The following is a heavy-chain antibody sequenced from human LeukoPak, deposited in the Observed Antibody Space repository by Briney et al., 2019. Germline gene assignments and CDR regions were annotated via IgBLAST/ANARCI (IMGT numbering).Heavy chain of an antibody. V-gene: IGHV1-3*03. CDR3: ARGLGYSGRPWHLGFDP. Sequence: ASVKVSCKASGYTFTTYAIHWVRQAPGQRLEWMGWINAGSGNTKYSQEFQGRVTITRDTSASTAYMEVSSLRSDDMAVYYCARGLGYSGRPWHLGFDPWGQGTLVTVSS. D-gene: IGHD1-26*01. CDR2: INAGSGNT. CDR1: GYTFTTYA. J-gene: IGHJ5*02.